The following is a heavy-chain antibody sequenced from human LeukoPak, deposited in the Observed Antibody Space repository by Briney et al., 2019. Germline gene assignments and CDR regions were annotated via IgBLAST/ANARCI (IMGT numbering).Heavy chain of an antibody. D-gene: IGHD3-22*01. CDR1: GYTFTRYY. CDR3: AREPATTYYYDP. J-gene: IGHJ4*02. V-gene: IGHV1-2*02. CDR2: INPNNGGT. Sequence: GASVKVSCKASGYTFTRYYIHWVRQAPGQGLEWMGWINPNNGGTNYAQKFQGRVTMTRDASISTAYMELSRLTSDDTAIYYCAREPATTYYYDPWGQGTLVTVSS.